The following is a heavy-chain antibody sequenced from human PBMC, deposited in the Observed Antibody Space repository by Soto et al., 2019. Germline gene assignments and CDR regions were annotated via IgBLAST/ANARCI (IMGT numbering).Heavy chain of an antibody. V-gene: IGHV3-23*01. Sequence: GGSLRLSCAASGFTFRSDAMSWVRQAPGKGLEWVSSISDSGVSTYYADSVKGRFTISRDNSKNTLYLQMNSLRAEDTAVYYCAKDQVGGYDLYFDYWGQGTLVTVSS. J-gene: IGHJ4*02. CDR1: GFTFRSDA. CDR3: AKDQVGGYDLYFDY. D-gene: IGHD5-12*01. CDR2: ISDSGVST.